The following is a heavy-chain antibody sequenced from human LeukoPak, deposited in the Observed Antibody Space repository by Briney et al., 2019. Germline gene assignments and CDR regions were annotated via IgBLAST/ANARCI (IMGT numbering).Heavy chain of an antibody. CDR1: GFTFGSSA. D-gene: IGHD6-13*01. V-gene: IGHV3-23*01. CDR3: ATGSLGSWYYFDY. Sequence: QPGGSLRLSCAASGFTFGSSAMSWVRQAPGKGPEWVLTFSRSGPDTYYADSVKGRFTIFRDNSKNTLYLQMNSLRAEDTAVYYCATGSLGSWYYFDYWGQGTLVTVSS. CDR2: FSRSGPDT. J-gene: IGHJ4*02.